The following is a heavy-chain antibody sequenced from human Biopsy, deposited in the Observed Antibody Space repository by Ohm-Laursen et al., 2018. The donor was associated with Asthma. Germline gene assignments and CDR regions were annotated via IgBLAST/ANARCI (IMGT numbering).Heavy chain of an antibody. V-gene: IGHV4-59*01. CDR1: GGSISSSY. D-gene: IGHD6-19*01. J-gene: IGHJ3*01. Sequence: GTLSLTCSVSGGSISSSYWSWIRQPPGKGLEWIGYIYHSGGTNYNPSLKSRVTMSVDTAKNQFSLKLSSVTAADTAVYYCARGMQWVTPYEFDLWGQGTMVTVSA. CDR2: IYHSGGT. CDR3: ARGMQWVTPYEFDL.